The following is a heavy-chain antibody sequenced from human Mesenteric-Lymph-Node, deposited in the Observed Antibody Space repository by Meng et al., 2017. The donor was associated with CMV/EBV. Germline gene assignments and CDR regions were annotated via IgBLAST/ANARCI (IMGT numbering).Heavy chain of an antibody. V-gene: IGHV3-11*04. CDR1: GFILSDYY. CDR3: ARARPDYYYGMDV. J-gene: IGHJ6*02. CDR2: ISSSGSTI. D-gene: IGHD6-6*01. Sequence: GESLKISCGASGFILSDYYMSWIRQAPGKGLEWVSYISSSGSTIYYADSVKGRFTISRDNAKNSLYLQMNSLRAEDTAVYYCARARPDYYYGMDVWGQGTTVTVSS.